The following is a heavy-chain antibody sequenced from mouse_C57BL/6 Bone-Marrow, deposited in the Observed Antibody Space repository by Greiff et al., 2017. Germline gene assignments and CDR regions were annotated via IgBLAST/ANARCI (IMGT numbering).Heavy chain of an antibody. CDR2: IDPSDSYT. D-gene: IGHD2-1*01. CDR3: ARGDGNFYAMDY. CDR1: GYTFTSYW. Sequence: QVQLQPPGAELVRPGTSVKLSCKASGYTFTSYWMHWVKQRPGQGLEWIGVIDPSDSYTNYNQKFKGKATLTVDTSSSTAYMQLSSLTSEDSAVYYCARGDGNFYAMDYWGQGTSVTVSS. J-gene: IGHJ4*01. V-gene: IGHV1-59*01.